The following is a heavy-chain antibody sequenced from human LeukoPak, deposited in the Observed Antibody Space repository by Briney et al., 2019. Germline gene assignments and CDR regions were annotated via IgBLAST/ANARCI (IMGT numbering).Heavy chain of an antibody. CDR1: GFTFSSYS. CDR3: ARAISGSPLY. Sequence: GGSLRPSCAASGFTFSSYSMNWVRQAPGKGLEWVSSISSNSSYIYYADSVKGRFTISRDNAKNSLHLQMNSLRAEDTAVYSCARAISGSPLYWGQGTLVTVSS. J-gene: IGHJ4*02. V-gene: IGHV3-21*01. D-gene: IGHD1-26*01. CDR2: ISSNSSYI.